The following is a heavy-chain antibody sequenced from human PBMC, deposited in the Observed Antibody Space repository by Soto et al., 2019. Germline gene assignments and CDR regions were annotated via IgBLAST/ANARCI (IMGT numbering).Heavy chain of an antibody. CDR3: ARQHDFWSGYYNFDY. V-gene: IGHV4-39*01. J-gene: IGHJ4*02. D-gene: IGHD3-3*01. CDR1: GGSISSSSYY. CDR2: IYYSGST. Sequence: SETLSLTCTVSGGSISSSSYYWGWIRQPPGKGLEWIGSIYYSGSTYYNPSLKSRVTISVDTSKNQFSLKLSSVTAADTAVYYCARQHDFWSGYYNFDYWGQGTLVTVSS.